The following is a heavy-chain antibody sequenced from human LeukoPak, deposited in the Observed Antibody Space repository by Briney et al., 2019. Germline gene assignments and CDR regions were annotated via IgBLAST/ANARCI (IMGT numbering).Heavy chain of an antibody. Sequence: SETLSLTCAVSGGSISSGGYSWSWIRQPPGKGLEWIGYIYHSGSTYYNPSLKSRVTISVDRSKNQFSLKLSSVTAADTAVCYCARAARRITMVRGVTEFDYWGQGTLVTVSS. V-gene: IGHV4-30-2*01. D-gene: IGHD3-10*01. CDR3: ARAARRITMVRGVTEFDY. CDR1: GGSISSGGYS. J-gene: IGHJ4*02. CDR2: IYHSGST.